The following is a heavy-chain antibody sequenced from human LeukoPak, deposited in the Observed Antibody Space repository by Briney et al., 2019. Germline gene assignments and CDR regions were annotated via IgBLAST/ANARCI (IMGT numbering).Heavy chain of an antibody. J-gene: IGHJ4*02. CDR2: IYHSGST. D-gene: IGHD6-13*01. CDR1: GGSIGSGGYY. Sequence: SQTLSLTCTVSGGSIGSGGYYWSWIRQPPGKGLEWIGYIYHSGSTYYNPSLKSRVTISVDRSKNQFSLKLSSVTAADTAVYYCARDGAAAGTPFDYWGQGTLVTVSS. V-gene: IGHV4-30-2*01. CDR3: ARDGAAAGTPFDY.